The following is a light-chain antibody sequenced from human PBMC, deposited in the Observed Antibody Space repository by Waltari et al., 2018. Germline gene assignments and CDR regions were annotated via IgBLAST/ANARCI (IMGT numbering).Light chain of an antibody. Sequence: QSALTQPAAGSGSPGQSVTISCTGSRSAIGRYDIVTWYHPPPGNAPKLVISDVSKRPSGVSDRFSGSKSGDTASLTISGLQFEDEADYYCCSYAGNYVWVFGGGTRLTVL. CDR3: CSYAGNYVWV. V-gene: IGLV2-23*02. J-gene: IGLJ3*02. CDR2: DVS. CDR1: RSAIGRYDI.